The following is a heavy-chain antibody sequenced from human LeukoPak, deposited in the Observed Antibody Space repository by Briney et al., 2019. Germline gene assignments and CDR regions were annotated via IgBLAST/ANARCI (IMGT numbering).Heavy chain of an antibody. J-gene: IGHJ4*02. Sequence: SETLSLTCIVSGGSISSYSWNWIRQSPGKGLEWVGYISHSGTTSYNSFLKSRVTISVDTSKNQLSLKLTSVTAADTAVYYCARWDDSAWGFGNWGPGTLVTVS. CDR2: ISHSGTT. V-gene: IGHV4-59*08. CDR1: GGSISSYS. D-gene: IGHD6-19*01. CDR3: ARWDDSAWGFGN.